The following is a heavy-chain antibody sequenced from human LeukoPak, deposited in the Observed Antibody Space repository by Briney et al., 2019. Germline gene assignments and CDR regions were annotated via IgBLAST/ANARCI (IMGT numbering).Heavy chain of an antibody. CDR2: INPNSGGT. Sequence: ASVKVSCKASGGTFSSYAISWVRQAPGQGLEWMGWINPNSGGTNYAQKFQGRVTMTRDTSISTAYMELSRLRSDDTAVYYCARDRRSGEGCSSTSCYGSGNWFDPWGQGTLVTVSS. CDR3: ARDRRSGEGCSSTSCYGSGNWFDP. J-gene: IGHJ5*02. CDR1: GGTFSSYA. D-gene: IGHD2-2*01. V-gene: IGHV1-2*02.